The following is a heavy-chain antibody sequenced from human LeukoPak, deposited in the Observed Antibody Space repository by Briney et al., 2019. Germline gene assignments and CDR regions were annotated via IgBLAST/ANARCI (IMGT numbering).Heavy chain of an antibody. CDR1: GGSFSGYY. D-gene: IGHD5-18*01. J-gene: IGHJ4*02. CDR3: AREDTAMVD. Sequence: SETLSLTCAVYGGSFSGYYWSWIRQPPGKGLEWIGYIYYSGSTNYNPSLKSRATISVDTSKNQFSLKLSSVTAADTAVYYCAREDTAMVDWGQGTLVTVSS. V-gene: IGHV4-34*11. CDR2: IYYSGST.